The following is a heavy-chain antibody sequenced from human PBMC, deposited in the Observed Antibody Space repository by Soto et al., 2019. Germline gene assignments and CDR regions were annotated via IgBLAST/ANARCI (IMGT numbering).Heavy chain of an antibody. CDR1: GYSFTSYG. V-gene: IGHV1-18*01. CDR3: ARDLRQQLVRWFDP. Sequence: ASVKVSFKASGYSFTSYGISWVRQAPGQGLEWMGWISAYNGNTNYAQKLQGRVTMTTDTSTSTAYMELRSLRSDDTAVYYCARDLRQQLVRWFDPWGQGTLVTVSS. J-gene: IGHJ5*02. CDR2: ISAYNGNT. D-gene: IGHD6-13*01.